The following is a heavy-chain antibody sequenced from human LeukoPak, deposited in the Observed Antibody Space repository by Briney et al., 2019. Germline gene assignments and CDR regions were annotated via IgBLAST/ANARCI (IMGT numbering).Heavy chain of an antibody. V-gene: IGHV3-64*01. CDR3: VRDRGGNGWYYFDL. CDR2: ISSNGGST. D-gene: IGHD6-19*01. Sequence: PGGSLRLSCAASGCTFSIYTMIWVRQAPGKGLEYVSTISSNGGSTYYANSVKGRFTISRDDSKNTLYLQMASLRAEDMAVYYCVRDRGGNGWYYFDLWGQGTLVTVSS. J-gene: IGHJ4*02. CDR1: GCTFSIYT.